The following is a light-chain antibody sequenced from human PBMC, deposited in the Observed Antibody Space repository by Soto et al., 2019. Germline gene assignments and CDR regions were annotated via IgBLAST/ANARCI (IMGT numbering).Light chain of an antibody. CDR3: QQYGSSPWT. Sequence: EIVLTQSPGTLSLSPGERATLSCRASQSVSSSYLAWYQQKXGQAPRLLIYGASSRATGIPDRXXXXXXXXXXXXTISRLEPEDFAVYYCQQYGSSPWTFGQGTKVEIK. CDR1: QSVSSSY. V-gene: IGKV3-20*01. J-gene: IGKJ1*01. CDR2: GAS.